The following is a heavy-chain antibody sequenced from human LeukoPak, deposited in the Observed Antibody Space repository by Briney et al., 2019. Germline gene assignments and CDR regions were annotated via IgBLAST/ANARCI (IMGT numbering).Heavy chain of an antibody. CDR3: ARLRITMVRAYGMDV. V-gene: IGHV4-59*01. Sequence: SETLSLTCTVSGGSISSYYWSWIRQPPGKGLGWIGYIYYSGSTNYNPSLKSRVTISVDTSKNQFSLKLSSVTAADTAVYNCARLRITMVRAYGMDVWGQGTTVTVSS. CDR2: IYYSGST. CDR1: GGSISSYY. J-gene: IGHJ6*02. D-gene: IGHD3-10*01.